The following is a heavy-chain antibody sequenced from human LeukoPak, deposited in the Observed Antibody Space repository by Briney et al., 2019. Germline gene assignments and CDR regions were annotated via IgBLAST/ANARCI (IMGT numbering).Heavy chain of an antibody. Sequence: PGGSLRLSCAASGFTFSSYGMHWVRQAPGKGLEWVAFIRYDGSNKYYADSVKGRFTISRDNSKNTLYLQMNSLRAEDTAVYYCAKNEGLPMRYYYYMDVWGKGTTVTVSS. J-gene: IGHJ6*03. CDR1: GFTFSSYG. D-gene: IGHD2-15*01. V-gene: IGHV3-30*02. CDR2: IRYDGSNK. CDR3: AKNEGLPMRYYYYMDV.